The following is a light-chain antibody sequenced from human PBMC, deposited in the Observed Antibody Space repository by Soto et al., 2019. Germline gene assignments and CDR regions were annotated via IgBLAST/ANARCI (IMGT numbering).Light chain of an antibody. CDR2: DVS. Sequence: QSVLTQPASVCGSPGQSITISCTGTSSDVGGQNAVSWYQQHPGKAPKFIIYDVSKRPSGVSSRFSGSKSGNTASLTLSGLQAEDEADYYCCSYAGSSTVVFGGGTKLTVL. CDR1: SSDVGGQNA. J-gene: IGLJ2*01. V-gene: IGLV2-23*02. CDR3: CSYAGSSTVV.